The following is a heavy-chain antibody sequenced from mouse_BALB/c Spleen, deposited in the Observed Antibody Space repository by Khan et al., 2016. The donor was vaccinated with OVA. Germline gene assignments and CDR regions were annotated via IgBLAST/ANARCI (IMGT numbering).Heavy chain of an antibody. Sequence: EVELVESGPGLVKPSQSLSLTCSVTAYSITGGYSWSWIRQFPGNKLEWMGYISYDGSNNYNPSLKNRISINRDTSKNQFFLKLNSVTTEDTATYYCARGGVVVPYWYFDVWGAGTTVTVSS. CDR1: AYSITGGYS. CDR2: ISYDGSN. J-gene: IGHJ1*01. D-gene: IGHD1-1*01. V-gene: IGHV3-6*02. CDR3: ARGGVVVPYWYFDV.